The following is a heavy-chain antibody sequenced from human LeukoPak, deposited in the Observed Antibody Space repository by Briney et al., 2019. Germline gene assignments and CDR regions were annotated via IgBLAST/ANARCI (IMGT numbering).Heavy chain of an antibody. J-gene: IGHJ5*02. CDR3: ATVSGSYYWFDP. CDR1: GYTLIELS. CDR2: FDPEDGET. V-gene: IGHV1-24*01. Sequence: ASVKVSCKVCGYTLIELSMHWVRQAPGKGLEWMGGFDPEDGETIYAQKFQGRVTMTEDTSTDTAYMELSSLRSEDTAVYYCATVSGSYYWFDPWGQGTLVTVSS. D-gene: IGHD1-26*01.